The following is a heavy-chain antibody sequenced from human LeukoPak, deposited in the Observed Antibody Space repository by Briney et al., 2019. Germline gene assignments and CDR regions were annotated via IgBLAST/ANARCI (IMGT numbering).Heavy chain of an antibody. CDR3: ARGPGYCSSTSCPYFDY. CDR2: INHSGST. D-gene: IGHD2-2*01. Sequence: PSETLSLTCAVYGGSFSGYYWSWIRQPPGKGLEWIGEINHSGSTNYNPSLKSRVTISVDTSKNQSSLKLSSVTAADTAVYYCARGPGYCSSTSCPYFDYWGQGTLVTVSS. CDR1: GGSFSGYY. J-gene: IGHJ4*02. V-gene: IGHV4-34*01.